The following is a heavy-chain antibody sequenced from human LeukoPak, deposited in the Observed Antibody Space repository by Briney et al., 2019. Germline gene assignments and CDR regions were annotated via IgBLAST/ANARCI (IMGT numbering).Heavy chain of an antibody. D-gene: IGHD2-21*01. Sequence: PGGSLRLSCAASGFTLSTYAMSWVRQTPGKGLEWVAATSSSDAGTYHADSVRGWFTISRDNSKNTLYLQMNSLRAEDAAVYFCAKAPVTSCRGAYCYPFDSWGQGTLVTVSS. CDR3: AKAPVTSCRGAYCYPFDS. CDR2: TSSSDAGT. V-gene: IGHV3-23*01. CDR1: GFTLSTYA. J-gene: IGHJ4*02.